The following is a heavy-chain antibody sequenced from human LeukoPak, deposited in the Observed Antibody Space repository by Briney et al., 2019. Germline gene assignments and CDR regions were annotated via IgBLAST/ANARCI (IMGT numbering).Heavy chain of an antibody. CDR1: GGSIRSSYYY. V-gene: IGHV4-61*05. D-gene: IGHD3-22*01. J-gene: IGHJ4*02. CDR2: VYYRGST. CDR3: ARLSGYSSGHYYSDY. Sequence: SETLSLTCTVSGGSIRSSYYYWGWIRQPPGKGLEWIGYVYYRGSTNYNPSLKSRVTISVDTSKNQFSLKLSSVTAADTAVYYCARLSGYSSGHYYSDYWGQGTLVTVSS.